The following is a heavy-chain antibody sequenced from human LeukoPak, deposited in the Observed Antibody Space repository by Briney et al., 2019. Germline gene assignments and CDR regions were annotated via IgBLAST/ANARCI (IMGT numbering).Heavy chain of an antibody. J-gene: IGHJ6*03. D-gene: IGHD3-10*01. CDR2: INPNSGDT. V-gene: IGHV1-2*02. Sequence: GASVKVSCKASGYTFTGYYMHWVRQAPGQGLEWMGWINPNSGDTNYAQKLRGRVTMTTDTSTSTAYMELRSLRSDDTAVYYCARARYYYGSGSFNYYYYMDVWGKGTTVTISS. CDR1: GYTFTGYY. CDR3: ARARYYYGSGSFNYYYYMDV.